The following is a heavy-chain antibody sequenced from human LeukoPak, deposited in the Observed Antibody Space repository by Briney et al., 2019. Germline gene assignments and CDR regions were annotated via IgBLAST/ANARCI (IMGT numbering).Heavy chain of an antibody. CDR2: IYYSGHS. Sequence: PSKTLSLTCTVSGGSISSGSHYWGWIRQPPGKELEWIGNIYYSGHSYYNPSLKSRVTISVDASKNQFSLNLSSVTAADTAVYYSARGGDYGDLRYFDYWGQGTLVTVSS. CDR1: GGSISSGSHY. D-gene: IGHD4-17*01. CDR3: ARGGDYGDLRYFDY. J-gene: IGHJ4*02. V-gene: IGHV4-39*01.